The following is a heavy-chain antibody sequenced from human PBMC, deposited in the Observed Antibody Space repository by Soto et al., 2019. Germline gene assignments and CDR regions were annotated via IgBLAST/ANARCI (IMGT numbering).Heavy chain of an antibody. CDR1: GYTFTSYG. V-gene: IGHV1-18*04. J-gene: IGHJ2*01. D-gene: IGHD3-22*01. Sequence: ASVKVSCKASGYTFTSYGISWVRRAPGQGLERMGWISAYNGNTNYAQKLQGRVTMTTDTSTSTAYMELRSLRSDDTAVYYCARDYYDSSGYYLGRYFDLWGRGTLVTVSS. CDR2: ISAYNGNT. CDR3: ARDYYDSSGYYLGRYFDL.